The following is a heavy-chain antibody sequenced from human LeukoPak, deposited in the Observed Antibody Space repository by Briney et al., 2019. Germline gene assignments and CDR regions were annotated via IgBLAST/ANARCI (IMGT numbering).Heavy chain of an antibody. CDR2: IWYDGSNK. CDR1: GFTFSSYG. Sequence: PGRSLRLSCAASGFTFSSYGMHWVRQAPGKGLEWVAVIWYDGSNKYYADSVEGRFTISRDSSKNTLYLQMNSLRAEDTAVYYCARDNDYGDSESAFDIWGPGTMVTVSS. D-gene: IGHD4-17*01. CDR3: ARDNDYGDSESAFDI. J-gene: IGHJ3*02. V-gene: IGHV3-33*01.